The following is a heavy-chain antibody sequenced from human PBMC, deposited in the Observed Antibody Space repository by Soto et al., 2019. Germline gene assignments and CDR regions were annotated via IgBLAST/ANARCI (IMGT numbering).Heavy chain of an antibody. Sequence: GGSLRISCAGCGFTFSGHAMSWVRQAPGKGLEWISYISGRSNVIYYADSVKGRFTISRDNARSTLFLQMNSLRPEDTAVYYCARDHRNGGFDYWGQGTLVTVSS. CDR1: GFTFSGHA. J-gene: IGHJ4*02. D-gene: IGHD3-10*01. CDR2: ISGRSNVI. CDR3: ARDHRNGGFDY. V-gene: IGHV3-11*01.